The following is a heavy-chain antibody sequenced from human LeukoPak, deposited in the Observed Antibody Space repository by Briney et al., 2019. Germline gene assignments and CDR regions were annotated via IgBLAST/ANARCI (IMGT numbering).Heavy chain of an antibody. CDR2: ISSSSSTI. V-gene: IGHV3-48*01. J-gene: IGHJ5*02. Sequence: GGSLRLSCAASGFTFSSYSMNWVRQAPGKGLEWVSYISSSSSTIYYADSVKGRFTISRDNAKNSLYLQMNSLRAEDTAVYYCARLKQLVPGWFDPWGQGTLVTVSS. CDR1: GFTFSSYS. D-gene: IGHD6-13*01. CDR3: ARLKQLVPGWFDP.